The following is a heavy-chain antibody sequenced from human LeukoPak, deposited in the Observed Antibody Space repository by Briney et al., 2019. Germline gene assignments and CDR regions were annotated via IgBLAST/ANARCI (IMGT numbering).Heavy chain of an antibody. J-gene: IGHJ3*02. V-gene: IGHV3-30*02. CDR3: AKSYCTNGVCVDAFDI. Sequence: GGSLRLSCAASGFTFSSYGMHWVRQAPGKGLEWVAFIRYDGSNKYYADSVKGRFTISRDNSKNTLYLQMNSLRAEDTAVYYCAKSYCTNGVCVDAFDIWGQGTMVTVSS. CDR1: GFTFSSYG. CDR2: IRYDGSNK. D-gene: IGHD2-8*01.